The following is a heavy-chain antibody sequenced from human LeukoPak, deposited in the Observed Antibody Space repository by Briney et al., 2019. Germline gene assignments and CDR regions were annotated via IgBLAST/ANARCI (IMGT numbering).Heavy chain of an antibody. D-gene: IGHD2-15*01. V-gene: IGHV4-59*01. CDR3: ARSPPYCSGGSCYLDS. J-gene: IGHJ4*02. Sequence: PSETLSLTCTVSGDSISSYYWSWIRQPPGKGLEWIGYIYYSGSTNYNPSLKSRVTISVDTSKNQFSLKLSSVTAADTAVYYCARSPPYCSGGSCYLDSWGQGTLVTVSS. CDR1: GDSISSYY. CDR2: IYYSGST.